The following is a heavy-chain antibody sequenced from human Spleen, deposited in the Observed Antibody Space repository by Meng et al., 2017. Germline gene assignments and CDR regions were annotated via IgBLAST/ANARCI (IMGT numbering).Heavy chain of an antibody. CDR1: GFTFSTYR. J-gene: IGHJ4*02. CDR2: ISSSGSYR. CDR3: ARESLGDCSSTNCYLFDY. Sequence: GGSLRLSCAASGFTFSTYRMSWVRQAPGKGLEWVSSISSSGSYRYYADSVKGRFTISRDNAKNSLYLQMNSLRAEDTAVYYCARESLGDCSSTNCYLFDYWGQGTLVTVSS. V-gene: IGHV3-21*01. D-gene: IGHD2-2*01.